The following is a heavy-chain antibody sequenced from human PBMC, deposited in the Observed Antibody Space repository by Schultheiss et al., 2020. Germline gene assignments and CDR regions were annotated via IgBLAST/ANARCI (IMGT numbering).Heavy chain of an antibody. CDR2: IYYSGST. CDR1: GGSISSYY. CDR3: ARRADSSWYFDY. J-gene: IGHJ4*02. D-gene: IGHD6-13*01. Sequence: SETLSLTCTVSGGSISSYYWSWIRQPPGKGLEWIGYIYYSGSTYYNPSLKSRVTISVDTSKNQFSLKLSSVTAADSAVYHCARRADSSWYFDYWGQGTLVTVSS. V-gene: IGHV4-59*08.